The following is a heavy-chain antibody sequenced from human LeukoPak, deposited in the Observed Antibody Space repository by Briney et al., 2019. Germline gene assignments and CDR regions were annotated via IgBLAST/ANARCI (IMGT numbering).Heavy chain of an antibody. Sequence: GGSLRLSCAASGFTFSSYGMHWVRQAPGKGLEWVAFIRYDGSNKYYADSVKGRFTISRDNSKNTLYLQMNSLRAEDTAVYYCARVAINDYGDYFDYWGQGTLVTVSS. CDR3: ARVAINDYGDYFDY. CDR1: GFTFSSYG. CDR2: IRYDGSNK. D-gene: IGHD4-17*01. J-gene: IGHJ4*02. V-gene: IGHV3-30*02.